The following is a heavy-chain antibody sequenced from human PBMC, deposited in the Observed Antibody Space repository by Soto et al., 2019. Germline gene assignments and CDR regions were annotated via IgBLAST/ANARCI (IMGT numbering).Heavy chain of an antibody. CDR3: ARGPGDYYYGMDV. J-gene: IGHJ6*02. Sequence: XESLTISGKGSGYSFTSYWIGLVRQMPGKGLEWMGIIYPGDSDTRYSPSFQGQVTISADKSISTAYLQWSSLKASDTAMYYCARGPGDYYYGMDVWGQGTTVTVSS. CDR1: GYSFTSYW. D-gene: IGHD3-10*01. V-gene: IGHV5-51*01. CDR2: IYPGDSDT.